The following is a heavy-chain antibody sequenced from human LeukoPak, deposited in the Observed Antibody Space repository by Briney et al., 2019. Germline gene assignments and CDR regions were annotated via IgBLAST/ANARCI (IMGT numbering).Heavy chain of an antibody. D-gene: IGHD3-9*01. Sequence: PSETLSLTCTVSGGSISSYYWSWIRQPAGKGLEWIGRIYTSGSTNYNPSLKSRVTMSVDTSKNQFSLKLSSVTAADTAVYYCARGSHFDWMYYFDYWGRGTLVTVSS. CDR1: GGSISSYY. CDR2: IYTSGST. V-gene: IGHV4-4*07. CDR3: ARGSHFDWMYYFDY. J-gene: IGHJ4*02.